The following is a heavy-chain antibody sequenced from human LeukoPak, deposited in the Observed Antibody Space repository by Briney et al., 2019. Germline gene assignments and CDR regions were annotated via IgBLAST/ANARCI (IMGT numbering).Heavy chain of an antibody. J-gene: IGHJ3*02. CDR1: GYSFTTYW. V-gene: IGHV5-51*01. CDR3: ARHLAPAAGYDACDI. CDR2: IYPGDSDT. D-gene: IGHD6-13*01. Sequence: GESLKISCKVSGYSFTTYWIVWVRQMSGKGLEWMGIIYPGDSDTRYRPSFQGQVTISADKSISTAYLQWSSLKASDTAMYYCARHLAPAAGYDACDIWGQGTMVTVSS.